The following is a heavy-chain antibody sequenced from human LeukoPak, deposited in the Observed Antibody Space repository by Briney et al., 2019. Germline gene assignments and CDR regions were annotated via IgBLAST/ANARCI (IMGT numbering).Heavy chain of an antibody. Sequence: SETLSLTCAVSGGSFSGYHWSWIRQPPGKGLEWIGGINHSGSTTYNPSPKSRVTISGDTSKNQFSLRLSSVTAADPAVYFCARVGYSYVINDWSRTGLGAYPTKYYYHMDVWGKGTTVTVSS. CDR1: GGSFSGYH. V-gene: IGHV4-34*01. CDR3: ARVGYSYVINDWSRTGLGAYPTKYYYHMDV. D-gene: IGHD5-18*01. CDR2: INHSGST. J-gene: IGHJ6*03.